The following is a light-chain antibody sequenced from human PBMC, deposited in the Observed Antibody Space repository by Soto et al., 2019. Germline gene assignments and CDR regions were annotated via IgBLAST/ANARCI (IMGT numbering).Light chain of an antibody. CDR1: QSISAN. J-gene: IGKJ1*01. CDR3: QQYNNWPRT. Sequence: EIVMTQSPATLSVCPGDRATLSCRASQSISANLAWYQQKPGQTPRLLIYGASTRASGVPAKFSGSGSGTEFTLTISSLQSEDFAVYYCQQYNNWPRTFGQGTKVDI. CDR2: GAS. V-gene: IGKV3-15*01.